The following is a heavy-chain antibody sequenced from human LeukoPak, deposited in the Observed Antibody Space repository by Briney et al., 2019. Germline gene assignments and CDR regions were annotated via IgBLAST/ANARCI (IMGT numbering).Heavy chain of an antibody. D-gene: IGHD3-9*01. J-gene: IGHJ6*04. Sequence: PGGSLRLSCSASGFTFNTYNMNWVRQAPGKGLEWVSSITFSSDYIYYADSVKGRFTISRDNAKNSLYLQMNSLRAEDTAVYYCASNFRYLDVWGKGTTVTVAS. CDR1: GFTFNTYN. V-gene: IGHV3-21*01. CDR2: ITFSSDYI. CDR3: ASNFRYLDV.